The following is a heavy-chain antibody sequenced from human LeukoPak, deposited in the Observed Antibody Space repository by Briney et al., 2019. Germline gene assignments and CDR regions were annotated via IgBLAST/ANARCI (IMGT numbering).Heavy chain of an antibody. CDR1: GFSFNYYW. CDR2: VSTDGRSG. V-gene: IGHV3-74*01. D-gene: IGHD3-10*01. CDR3: ARDRGEQWVELLLDS. Sequence: PGGSLRLSCAASGFSFNYYWMHWLRQAPGKGLLWVSRVSTDGRSGAYADSVKGRFAISRDNAKNTLYLQMNSLRAEDTALYYCARDRGEQWVELLLDSWGQGTLVTVSS. J-gene: IGHJ4*02.